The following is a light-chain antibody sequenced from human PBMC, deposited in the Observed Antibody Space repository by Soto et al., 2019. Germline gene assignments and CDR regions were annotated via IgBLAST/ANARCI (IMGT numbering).Light chain of an antibody. V-gene: IGLV4-69*01. J-gene: IGLJ2*01. CDR3: QTWGTGNVV. Sequence: QSVLTQPSSHSASSGASVRLTCTLSSGHSSYAIAWHQLQPEKGPRYLMKLNSDGSHSKGDGIPDRFSGSSSGAERYLTISSLQSEDEADYYCQTWGTGNVVFGGGTKLTVL. CDR2: LNSDGSH. CDR1: SGHSSYA.